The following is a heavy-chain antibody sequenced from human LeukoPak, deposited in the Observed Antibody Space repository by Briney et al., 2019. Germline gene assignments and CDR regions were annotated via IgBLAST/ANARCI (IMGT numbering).Heavy chain of an antibody. V-gene: IGHV4-39*07. Sequence: SETLSLTCTVSGGSISSSSYYWGWIRQPPGKGLEWIGSIYYSGSTYYNPSLKSRVTISVDTSKNQFSLKLSSVTAADTAVYYCARLDVVVVAARTSGVSLSFDYWGQGTLVTVSS. D-gene: IGHD2-15*01. CDR1: GGSISSSSYY. J-gene: IGHJ4*02. CDR2: IYYSGST. CDR3: ARLDVVVVAARTSGVSLSFDY.